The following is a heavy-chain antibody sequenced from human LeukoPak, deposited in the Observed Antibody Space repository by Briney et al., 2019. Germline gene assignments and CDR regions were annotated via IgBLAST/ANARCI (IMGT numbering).Heavy chain of an antibody. Sequence: PGGSLRLSCTASGFPVSSNYVSWVRQAPGKGLEWVSLIYTDGTTYYADSVKGRFTISRDNSKNTLYLQMNGLRAEDTAVYYCARRIDYYGSGSYFNGPFDPWGQGTLVTVSS. D-gene: IGHD3-10*01. CDR1: GFPVSSNY. CDR3: ARRIDYYGSGSYFNGPFDP. CDR2: IYTDGTT. V-gene: IGHV3-53*01. J-gene: IGHJ5*02.